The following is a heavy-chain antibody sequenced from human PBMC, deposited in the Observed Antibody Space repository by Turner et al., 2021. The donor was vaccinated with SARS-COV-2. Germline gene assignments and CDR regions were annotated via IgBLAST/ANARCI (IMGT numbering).Heavy chain of an antibody. V-gene: IGHV4-4*07. Sequence: QVVLQESGPGLVEPSETVSLTCTGSGGFISGYYWSWLRQPAGKELQWIGHVYSSGSTTDNPSHQTRLSMSVDTSRNEVSLRLTSVTAADTAVYYCAREQYCAGNCYPHFDSWGQGTRVIVSS. J-gene: IGHJ4*02. CDR3: AREQYCAGNCYPHFDS. D-gene: IGHD2-21*02. CDR1: GGFISGYY. CDR2: VYSSGST.